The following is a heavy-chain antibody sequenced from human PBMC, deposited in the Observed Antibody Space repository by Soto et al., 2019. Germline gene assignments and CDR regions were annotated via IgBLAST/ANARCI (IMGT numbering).Heavy chain of an antibody. D-gene: IGHD3-3*01. J-gene: IGHJ6*03. CDR2: IYYSGST. V-gene: IGHV4-59*08. CDR3: ARHASDVFGLVIQHPHYSTHV. CDR1: GGSISSYY. Sequence: SETLSLTCTVSGGSISSYYWSWIRQPPGKGLEWIGYIYYSGSTNYNPSLKSRVTISVDTSKNQFSLKLSSVTAADTAVYYCARHASDVFGLVIQHPHYSTHVSCTAPTLTVSS.